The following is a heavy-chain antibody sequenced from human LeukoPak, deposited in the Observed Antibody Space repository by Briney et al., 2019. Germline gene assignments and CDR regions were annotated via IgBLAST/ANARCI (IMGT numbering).Heavy chain of an antibody. V-gene: IGHV4-34*01. CDR3: ARGSTIFGAYDAFDI. Sequence: SETLSLTFAVYGGSFSCYYWSWIRQPPGKGLEWIGAINHSGSTNYNPSLKSRVTISVDTSKNQFSLKLSSVTAADTAVYYCARGSTIFGAYDAFDIWGQGTMVTVSS. J-gene: IGHJ3*02. CDR1: GGSFSCYY. D-gene: IGHD3-3*01. CDR2: INHSGST.